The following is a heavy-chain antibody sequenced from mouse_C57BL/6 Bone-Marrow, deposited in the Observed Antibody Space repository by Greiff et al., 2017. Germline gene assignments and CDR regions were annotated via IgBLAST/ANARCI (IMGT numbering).Heavy chain of an antibody. Sequence: EVKLVESGGGLVKPGGSLKLSCAASGFTFSSYAMSWVRQTPEKRLEWVATISDGGSYTYYPDNVKGRFTISRDNAKNNLYLQMSHLKSEDTAMYYCARDGVTCAYWGQGTLVTVSA. D-gene: IGHD2-2*01. J-gene: IGHJ3*01. V-gene: IGHV5-4*01. CDR2: ISDGGSYT. CDR1: GFTFSSYA. CDR3: ARDGVTCAY.